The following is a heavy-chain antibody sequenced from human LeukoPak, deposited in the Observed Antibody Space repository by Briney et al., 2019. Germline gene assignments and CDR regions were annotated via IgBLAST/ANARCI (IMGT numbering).Heavy chain of an antibody. J-gene: IGHJ4*02. Sequence: SETLSLTCTVSGGSISGSSYYWGWIRQPRGKGLEWIGSIYYSGSTYYNPSLKSRVTISVDTSKNQFSLKLSSVTAADTAVYYCARRTDYYDSSGYYYNFDYWGQGTLVTVSS. D-gene: IGHD3-22*01. CDR3: ARRTDYYDSSGYYYNFDY. CDR1: GGSISGSSYY. CDR2: IYYSGST. V-gene: IGHV4-39*01.